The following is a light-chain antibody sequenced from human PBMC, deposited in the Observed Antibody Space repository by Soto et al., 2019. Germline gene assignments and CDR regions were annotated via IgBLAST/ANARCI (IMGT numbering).Light chain of an antibody. J-gene: IGKJ1*01. V-gene: IGKV1-5*01. CDR1: QSIGWY. CDR2: NAS. CDR3: QLYSYYSTWT. Sequence: DIQLTQSPSTLSAAVGDRVTIACRASQSIGWYLAWYQQKPRKAPKVLIWNASTLHSGVPSRFRGSGSGKEVTLTISSLQPDDFANYYCQLYSYYSTWTFGPPNKVEVK.